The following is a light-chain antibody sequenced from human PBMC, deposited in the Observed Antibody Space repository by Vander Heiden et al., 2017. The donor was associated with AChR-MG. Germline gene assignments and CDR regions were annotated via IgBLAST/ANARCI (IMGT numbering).Light chain of an antibody. CDR3: QSYDSSLSVV. Sequence: QSALTQPPSVPGAPGQRVTISCTGSSSNIGAGYDVHWYQQLPGTAPKLLIYGNSNRPSGVPDRFSSSKSGTSASLAITGLQAEDEADYYCQSYDSSLSVVFGGGTKLTVL. CDR2: GNS. CDR1: SSNIGAGYD. V-gene: IGLV1-40*01. J-gene: IGLJ2*01.